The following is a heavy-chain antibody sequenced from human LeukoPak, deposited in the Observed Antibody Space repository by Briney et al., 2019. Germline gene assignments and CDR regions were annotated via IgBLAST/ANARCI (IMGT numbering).Heavy chain of an antibody. Sequence: GASVKVSCKASGYTFTSYGISWVRQAPGQGLEWMGWISAYNGNTNYAQKLQGRVTMTTDTSTSTAYMELRSLRSDDTAVYYCARGAYCSSTSCYVDFDYWGQGTLVTVSS. CDR1: GYTFTSYG. CDR3: ARGAYCSSTSCYVDFDY. J-gene: IGHJ4*02. D-gene: IGHD2-2*01. V-gene: IGHV1-18*01. CDR2: ISAYNGNT.